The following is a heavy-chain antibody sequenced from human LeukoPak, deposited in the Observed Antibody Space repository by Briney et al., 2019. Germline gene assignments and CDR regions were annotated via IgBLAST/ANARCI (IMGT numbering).Heavy chain of an antibody. CDR3: AREELNSVLRIPSFDY. D-gene: IGHD3-3*01. CDR1: GFTFSSYG. Sequence: GSLRLSCAASGFTFSSYGLHWVRQAPGKGLEWVSTISSNNLHIFYADSVKGRFTISRDNSKNTLYLQMNSLRAEDTAVYYCAREELNSVLRIPSFDYWGQGTLVTVSS. CDR2: ISSNNLHI. J-gene: IGHJ4*02. V-gene: IGHV3-21*01.